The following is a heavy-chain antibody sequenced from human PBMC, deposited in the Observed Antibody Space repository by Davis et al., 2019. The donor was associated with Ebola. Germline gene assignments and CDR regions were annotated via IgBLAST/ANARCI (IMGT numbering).Heavy chain of an antibody. CDR2: ISYHGKNI. D-gene: IGHD2-8*01. J-gene: IGHJ4*01. V-gene: IGHV3-30*02. CDR3: AKDRHPLATNKIYYFDY. CDR1: GFTSA. Sequence: GESLKISCAASGFTSAMHWVRQAPGKGLEWVAFISYHGKNIPYADSVWGRFTISRDNSKNTLYLQMNSLRPEDTAMYYCAKDRHPLATNKIYYFDYWGHGTLVTVSS.